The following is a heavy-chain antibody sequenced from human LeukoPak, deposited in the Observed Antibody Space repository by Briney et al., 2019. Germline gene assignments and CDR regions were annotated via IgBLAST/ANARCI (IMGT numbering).Heavy chain of an antibody. CDR2: IKHDGSET. J-gene: IGHJ4*02. CDR1: GFTFSTYW. D-gene: IGHD3-10*01. Sequence: GGSLRLSCAAPGFTFSTYWMSWVRQAPGKGLEWVANIKHDGSETYYVDSVKGRFTISRDNAKDSLYLQMNSLRAEDTAVFYCARVPFTQGYYGSVTFYGFDYWGQGTLVTVSP. V-gene: IGHV3-7*01. CDR3: ARVPFTQGYYGSVTFYGFDY.